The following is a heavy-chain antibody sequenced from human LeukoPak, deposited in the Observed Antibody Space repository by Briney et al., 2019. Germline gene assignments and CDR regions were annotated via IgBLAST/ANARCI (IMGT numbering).Heavy chain of an antibody. V-gene: IGHV1-2*06. CDR3: AREGRGILTGYYY. J-gene: IGHJ4*02. D-gene: IGHD3-9*01. CDR2: INPNSGGT. CDR1: GYTFTGYY. Sequence: GASVKVSCKASGYTFTGYYMHWVRQAPGQGLEWMGRINPNSGGTNYAQKFQGRVTMTRDTSISTAYMELSRLRPDDPAVYYCAREGRGILTGYYYWGQGTLVTVSS.